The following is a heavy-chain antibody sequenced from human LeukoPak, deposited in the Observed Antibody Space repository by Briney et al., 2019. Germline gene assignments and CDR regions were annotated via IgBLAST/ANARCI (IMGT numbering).Heavy chain of an antibody. Sequence: SETLSLTCTVSGGSISSYYWSWIRQPPGKGLEWIGYIYYSGSTNYNPSLKSRVTISVDTSKNQFSLKLSSVTAADTAVYYCARDHHYFDWLNYYYGMDVWGQGTTVTVSS. J-gene: IGHJ6*02. CDR3: ARDHHYFDWLNYYYGMDV. CDR1: GGSISSYY. V-gene: IGHV4-59*01. CDR2: IYYSGST. D-gene: IGHD3-9*01.